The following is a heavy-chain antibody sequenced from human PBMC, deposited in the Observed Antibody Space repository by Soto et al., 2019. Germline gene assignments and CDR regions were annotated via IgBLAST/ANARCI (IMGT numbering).Heavy chain of an antibody. D-gene: IGHD2-15*01. J-gene: IGHJ4*02. V-gene: IGHV3-7*01. CDR1: GFTFSNYW. CDR3: SRDVVVGAKALNY. CDR2: IKEDGSEK. Sequence: GGSLRLSCAASGFTFSNYWMTWVRQAPGKGLEWVANIKEDGSEKHYVDSVKGRFTISRDNAKNSLYLQMSSLRVEDTAVYFSSRDVVVGAKALNYWGQGDLVTVSS.